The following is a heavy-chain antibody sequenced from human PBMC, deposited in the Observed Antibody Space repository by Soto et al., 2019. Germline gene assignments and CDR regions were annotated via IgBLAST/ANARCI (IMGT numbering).Heavy chain of an antibody. CDR2: ISGSGGST. J-gene: IGHJ6*02. D-gene: IGHD3-3*01. V-gene: IGHV3-23*01. CDR3: AKSSALEWLSGSEYYYYYGMDV. CDR1: GFTFSSYA. Sequence: GGSLRLSCAASGFTFSSYAMSWVRQAPGKGLEWVSAISGSGGSTYYADSVKGRFTISRDKAKNTLYLQMNSLRAEDTAVYYGAKSSALEWLSGSEYYYYYGMDVWGQGTTVTVSS.